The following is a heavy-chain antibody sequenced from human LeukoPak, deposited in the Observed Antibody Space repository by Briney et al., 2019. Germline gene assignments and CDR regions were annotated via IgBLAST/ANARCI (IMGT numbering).Heavy chain of an antibody. CDR2: IRYDGSNK. CDR3: AKDRPYYDSSGYTDPALDY. D-gene: IGHD3-22*01. V-gene: IGHV3-30*02. CDR1: GFTLSSYG. Sequence: GGSLRLSCAASGFTLSSYGMHWVRQAPGKGLEWVSFIRYDGSNKYYADSVKGRFTISRDNSKNTLYLQMNSLRAEDTAVYYCAKDRPYYDSSGYTDPALDYWGQGTLVTVSS. J-gene: IGHJ4*02.